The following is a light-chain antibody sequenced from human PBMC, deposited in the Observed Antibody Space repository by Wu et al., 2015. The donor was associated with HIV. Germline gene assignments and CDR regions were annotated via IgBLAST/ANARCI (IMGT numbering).Light chain of an antibody. Sequence: DIQMTQSPSTLSASVGDRVTITCRASQSISSWLAWYQQRPGKAPKLLIYKTSNLESGVPSRFSGSGSGTEFTLTISSLQPDDFATYYCQQYSTYNSFGQGTKLEIK. CDR1: QSISSW. CDR3: QQYSTYNS. J-gene: IGKJ2*03. V-gene: IGKV1-5*03. CDR2: KTS.